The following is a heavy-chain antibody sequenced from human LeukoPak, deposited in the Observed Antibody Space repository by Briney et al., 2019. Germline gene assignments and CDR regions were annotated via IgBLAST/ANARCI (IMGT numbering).Heavy chain of an antibody. V-gene: IGHV4-61*01. J-gene: IGHJ4*02. CDR2: IYYSGST. Sequence: SETLSLTCTVSGGSVSSGSYYWSWIRQPPGKGLEWIGYIYYSGSTNYNPSLKSRVTISVDTSKNQFSLKLSSVTAADTAVYYCARELSPYYFDYWGQGTLVTVSS. CDR1: GGSVSSGSYY. CDR3: ARELSPYYFDY.